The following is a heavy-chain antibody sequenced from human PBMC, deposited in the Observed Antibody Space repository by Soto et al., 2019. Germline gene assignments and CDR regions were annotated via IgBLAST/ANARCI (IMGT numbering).Heavy chain of an antibody. J-gene: IGHJ4*02. D-gene: IGHD6-19*01. CDR3: ARLSSRGDY. Sequence: SETLSLTCAVYGGSFNGYYWSWIRQPPGKGLEGIGEINHSGSTNYNPSLKSRVTISVDTSKNQFSLKLSSVTAADTAVYYCARLSSRGDYWGQGTVVTVSS. CDR1: GGSFNGYY. CDR2: INHSGST. V-gene: IGHV4-34*01.